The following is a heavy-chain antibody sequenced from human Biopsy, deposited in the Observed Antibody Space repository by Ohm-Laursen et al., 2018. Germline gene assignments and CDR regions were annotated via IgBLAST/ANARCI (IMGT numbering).Heavy chain of an antibody. J-gene: IGHJ4*02. CDR3: AADINVWNVNY. Sequence: ASVKVSCNASGYTFTNYGISWVRQAPGQGLEWMGWISPYNGDTDYAQKLQGRVTMTTDTSTSTAYMDLSSLRSEDTAVYYCAADINVWNVNYWGQGTQVTVSS. CDR2: ISPYNGDT. D-gene: IGHD1-1*01. CDR1: GYTFTNYG. V-gene: IGHV1-18*01.